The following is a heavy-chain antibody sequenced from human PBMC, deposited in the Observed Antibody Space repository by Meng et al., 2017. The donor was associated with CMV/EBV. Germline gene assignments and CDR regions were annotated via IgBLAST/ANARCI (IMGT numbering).Heavy chain of an antibody. V-gene: IGHV3-74*01. CDR3: APITVVRGVLSMDV. CDR1: GFTFSIYW. CDR2: INSDGTTT. D-gene: IGHD3-10*01. J-gene: IGHJ6*02. Sequence: GGSLRLSCAASGFTFSIYWMHWVRQAPGKGLVWVSRINSDGTTTNYADSVKGRFTISRGNAKNMLYLQMNSLRAEDTAVYFCAPITVVRGVLSMDVWGQGTTVTVSS.